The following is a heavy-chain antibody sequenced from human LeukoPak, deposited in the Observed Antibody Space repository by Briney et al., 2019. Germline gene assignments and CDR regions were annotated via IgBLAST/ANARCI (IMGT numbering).Heavy chain of an antibody. D-gene: IGHD3-22*01. CDR2: ISGSGGST. Sequence: GGSLRLSCAASGFTFSSYAMSWVRQAPGKGLEWVSAISGSGGSTYYADSVKGRFTISRDNSKNTLYLQMNSVRAEDTAVYYCAKSYDSSGYYYVPFDYWGQGTLVTVSS. CDR1: GFTFSSYA. J-gene: IGHJ4*02. CDR3: AKSYDSSGYYYVPFDY. V-gene: IGHV3-23*01.